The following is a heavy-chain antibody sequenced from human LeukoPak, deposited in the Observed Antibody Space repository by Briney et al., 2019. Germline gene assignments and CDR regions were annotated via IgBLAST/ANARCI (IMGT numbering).Heavy chain of an antibody. CDR2: ISGTGGTP. J-gene: IGHJ4*02. CDR1: GFTFSSYA. CDR3: AKGVCTGGSCLPFDS. V-gene: IGHV3-23*01. D-gene: IGHD2-15*01. Sequence: GGSLRLSCAASGFTFSSYAMSLVRQAPGKGLEWVSTISGTGGTPYYADSVKGRFTISRENSKNTLYLQMNSLRAGDTAVYYCAKGVCTGGSCLPFDSWGQGTLVTVSS.